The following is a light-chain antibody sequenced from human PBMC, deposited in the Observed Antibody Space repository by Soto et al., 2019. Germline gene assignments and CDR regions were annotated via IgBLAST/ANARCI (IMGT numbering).Light chain of an antibody. CDR1: QGIRSY. V-gene: IGKV1-9*01. J-gene: IGKJ5*01. CDR3: QQLNFYPIT. Sequence: DIQLTQSPSFLSASVGDRVTITCRASQGIRSYLAWYQQKPGKAPKLLIYAASTLQSGVPSRFSGSGSGTEFTLTISSLQPEDFATYYCQQLNFYPITFGQGTRLEIK. CDR2: AAS.